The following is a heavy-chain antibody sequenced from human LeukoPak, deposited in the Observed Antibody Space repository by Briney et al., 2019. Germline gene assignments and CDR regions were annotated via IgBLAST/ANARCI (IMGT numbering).Heavy chain of an antibody. CDR1: GGSISSNY. CDR2: IHNSGSP. V-gene: IGHV4-59*08. Sequence: SETLSLTCTVSGGSISSNYWSWIRQPPGKGLEWVAYIHNSGSPHHNPSLKSRVTISLDTSQNHFSLNLTSVTATDTAVYYCGRHPSYSACDIWGQGTMCTVSS. J-gene: IGHJ3*02. CDR3: GRHPSYSACDI. D-gene: IGHD2-21*01.